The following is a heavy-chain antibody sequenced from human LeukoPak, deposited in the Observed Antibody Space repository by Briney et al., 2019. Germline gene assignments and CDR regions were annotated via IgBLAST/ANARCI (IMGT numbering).Heavy chain of an antibody. CDR1: GFTFSTYG. V-gene: IGHV3-30*02. CDR2: IRFDGRNE. D-gene: IGHD6-19*01. J-gene: IGHJ4*02. Sequence: GGSLRLSCAASGFTFSTYGMHWVRQAPGKGLEWVALIRFDGRNEYYADSVKGRFTISRDNSKNTLYLQMNSLRAEDTAVYYCARVYRGSGWYWFDYWGQGTLVTVSS. CDR3: ARVYRGSGWYWFDY.